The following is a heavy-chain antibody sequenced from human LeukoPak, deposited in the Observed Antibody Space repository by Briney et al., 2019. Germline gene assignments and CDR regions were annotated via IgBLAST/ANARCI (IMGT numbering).Heavy chain of an antibody. CDR1: GYTFSNYA. CDR2: IIPMFGTT. CDR3: ARGIAGYYDSSGYYFDY. D-gene: IGHD3-22*01. J-gene: IGHJ4*02. Sequence: SVKVSCKASGYTFSNYAISWVRQAPGQGLEWMGGIIPMFGTTNYAQKFQGRVTITADESTSTAYMELSSLRSEDTAVYYCARGIAGYYDSSGYYFDYWGQGTLVTVSS. V-gene: IGHV1-69*13.